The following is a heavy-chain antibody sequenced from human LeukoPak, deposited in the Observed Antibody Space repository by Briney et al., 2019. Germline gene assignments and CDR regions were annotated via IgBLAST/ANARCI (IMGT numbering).Heavy chain of an antibody. CDR1: GGSFSGYY. V-gene: IGHV4-34*01. CDR2: INHSGST. D-gene: IGHD4-17*01. CDR3: ARSVTVTPFDY. J-gene: IGHJ4*02. Sequence: SETPSLTCAVYGGSFSGYYWSWIRQPPGKGLEWIGEINHSGSTNYNPSLKSRVTISVDTSKNQFSLKLSSVTAADTAVYYCARSVTVTPFDYWGQGTLVTVSS.